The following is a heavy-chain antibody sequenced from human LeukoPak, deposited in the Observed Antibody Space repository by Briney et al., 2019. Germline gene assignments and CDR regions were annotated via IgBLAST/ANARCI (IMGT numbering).Heavy chain of an antibody. V-gene: IGHV3-53*01. D-gene: IGHD1-26*01. J-gene: IGHJ4*02. CDR2: TYNDGRT. CDR3: ARVWELSFDH. CDR1: GFTVAPAP. Sequence: GGSLRSSSVPPGFTVAPAPISWVGQFPGKGVEFVSITYNDGRTSHADSVKGRFTISRDNSKNSVHLQMNSLRAEDTAVYYCARVWELSFDHWGQGALGTVSS.